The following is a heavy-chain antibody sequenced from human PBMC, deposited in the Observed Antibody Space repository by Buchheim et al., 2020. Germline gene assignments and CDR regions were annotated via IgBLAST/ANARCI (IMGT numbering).Heavy chain of an antibody. CDR2: VSYDGGIT. CDR3: AKEAGGAGSSYMAYFDY. V-gene: IGHV3-30*18. D-gene: IGHD3-10*01. J-gene: IGHJ4*02. Sequence: QVQLVESEGGVVQPGTSLRLSCAASGFTLINHGMQWVRQAPGKGLEWVAVVSYDGGITHYSDSVKGRFTISRDNSKNTLSLQMNSLRAEDTAVYYCAKEAGGAGSSYMAYFDYWGQGTL. CDR1: GFTLINHG.